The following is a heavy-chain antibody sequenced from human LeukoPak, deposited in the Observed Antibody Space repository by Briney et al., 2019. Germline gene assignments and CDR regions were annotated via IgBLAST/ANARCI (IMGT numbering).Heavy chain of an antibody. V-gene: IGHV3-23*01. J-gene: IGHJ1*01. Sequence: PGGSLRLSCTASGFTFGDYAMSWFRQAPGKGLEWVSVISGSGGRTYYADSVKGRFTISRDNSKNTLYLQMNSLRAEDTAVYYCVKEIYGDSTGGRFQHWGQGTLVTVSS. D-gene: IGHD4-17*01. CDR3: VKEIYGDSTGGRFQH. CDR2: ISGSGGRT. CDR1: GFTFGDYA.